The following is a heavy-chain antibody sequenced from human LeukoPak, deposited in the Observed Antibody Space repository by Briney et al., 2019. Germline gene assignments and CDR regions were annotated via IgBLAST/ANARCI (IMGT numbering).Heavy chain of an antibody. CDR1: GYTFTGYY. V-gene: IGHV1-2*06. CDR3: ARLLTGATPFDY. D-gene: IGHD1-7*01. CDR2: INPNSGGT. J-gene: IGHJ4*02. Sequence: ASVKVSCKASGYTFTGYYMHWVRQAPGQGLEWMGRINPNSGGTNYAQKFQGRVTMARDTSISTAYMELSRLRSDDTAVYYFARLLTGATPFDYWGQGTLVTVSS.